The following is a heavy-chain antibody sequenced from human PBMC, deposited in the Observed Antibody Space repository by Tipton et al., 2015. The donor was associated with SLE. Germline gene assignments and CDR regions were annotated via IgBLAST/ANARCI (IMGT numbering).Heavy chain of an antibody. CDR1: GGSISSYC. Sequence: TLSLTCTVSGGSISSYCWTWIRQPPGKGLEWIGYIYYSGSANYNPSLKSRVTISVDTSKNQFSLRLSSVTAADTAVYYCARGLGIGVGGYFDLWARAALVPGSS. J-gene: IGHJ2*01. D-gene: IGHD7-27*01. CDR2: IYYSGSA. CDR3: ARGLGIGVGGYFDL. V-gene: IGHV4-59*08.